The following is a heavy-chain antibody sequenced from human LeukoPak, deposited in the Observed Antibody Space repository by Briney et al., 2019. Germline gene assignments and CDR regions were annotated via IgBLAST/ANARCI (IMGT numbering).Heavy chain of an antibody. CDR2: IYPGDSDT. CDR3: ARRIAVAGTVNAFDI. Sequence: GESLKISCKGSGYSFTSYWIGWVRQMPGKGLEWMGIIYPGDSDTRYSPSFQGQVTISADKSISTAYLQWSSLKASDTAKYYCARRIAVAGTVNAFDIWGQGTMVTVSS. J-gene: IGHJ3*02. CDR1: GYSFTSYW. D-gene: IGHD6-19*01. V-gene: IGHV5-51*01.